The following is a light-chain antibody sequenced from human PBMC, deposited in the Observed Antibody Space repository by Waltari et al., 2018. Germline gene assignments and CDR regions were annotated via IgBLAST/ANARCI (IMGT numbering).Light chain of an antibody. Sequence: SAGDRVAITCRASQGIRSFLAWYQQKPGKAPKLLIYAASTLQSGVPSRFSGSGSGTDFSLTISSLQPEDFATYYCQQFNSYPLTFGGGTKVEIK. CDR2: AAS. CDR3: QQFNSYPLT. CDR1: QGIRSF. V-gene: IGKV1-9*01. J-gene: IGKJ4*01.